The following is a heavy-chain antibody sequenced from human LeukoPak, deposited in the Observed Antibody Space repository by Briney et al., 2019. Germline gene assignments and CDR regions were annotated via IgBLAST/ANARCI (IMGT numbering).Heavy chain of an antibody. CDR3: ARRGLPDV. Sequence: GGSQRLSCAASGFIFSTNWMAWVRQAPGKGLEWVANIKQDGSERYYVDSVKGRFTITRDNAKNSLYLQMNSLRAEDTAVYYCARRGLPDVWGKGTTVTVSS. J-gene: IGHJ6*04. CDR2: IKQDGSER. D-gene: IGHD2-15*01. V-gene: IGHV3-7*01. CDR1: GFIFSTNW.